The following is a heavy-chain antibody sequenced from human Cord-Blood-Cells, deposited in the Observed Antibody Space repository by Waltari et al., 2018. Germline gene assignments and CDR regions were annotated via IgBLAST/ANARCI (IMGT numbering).Heavy chain of an antibody. J-gene: IGHJ4*02. D-gene: IGHD6-13*01. CDR3: ARRSDSSSWYRHFDY. Sequence: EVQLVQSGAEVKKPGESLKISCKGSGYSFTSYWIGWVRQMPGKGLEWMGIIYPGDSDTSYSPSFQGQVTISADKSISTAYLQWSSLKASDTAMYYCARRSDSSSWYRHFDYWGQGTLVTVSS. CDR1: GYSFTSYW. CDR2: IYPGDSDT. V-gene: IGHV5-51*01.